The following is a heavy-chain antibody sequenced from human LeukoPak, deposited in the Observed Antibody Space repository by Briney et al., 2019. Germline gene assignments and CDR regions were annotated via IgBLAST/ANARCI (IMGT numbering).Heavy chain of an antibody. CDR1: GFTVSSNY. CDR2: IYSGGST. J-gene: IGHJ4*02. V-gene: IGHV3-66*01. CDR3: ARNQQLGRYYFDY. D-gene: IGHD6-13*01. Sequence: PGGSLRLSCAASGFTVSSNYMSWVRQAPGKGLEWVSVIYSGGSTYYADSVKGRFTISRDNSKNTLYLQMNSLRAEDTAVYYCARNQQLGRYYFDYWGQGTLVTVSP.